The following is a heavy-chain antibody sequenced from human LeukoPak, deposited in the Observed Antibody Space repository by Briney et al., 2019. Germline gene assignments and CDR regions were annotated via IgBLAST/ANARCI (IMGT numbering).Heavy chain of an antibody. CDR1: GFTFSSYA. V-gene: IGHV3-23*01. J-gene: IGHJ5*02. Sequence: GGSLRLSRAASGFTFSSYAMSWVRQAPGKGLEWVSAISGSGGSTYYADSVKGRFTISRDNSKNTLYLQMNSLRAEDTAVYYCAKGSWFGELSNWFDPWGQGTLVTVSS. D-gene: IGHD3-10*01. CDR2: ISGSGGST. CDR3: AKGSWFGELSNWFDP.